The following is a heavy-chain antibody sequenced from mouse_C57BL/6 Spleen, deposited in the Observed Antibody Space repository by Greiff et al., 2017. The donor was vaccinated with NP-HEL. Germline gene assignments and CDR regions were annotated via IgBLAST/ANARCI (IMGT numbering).Heavy chain of an antibody. Sequence: VQLQQSGAELVMPGASVKLSCKASGYTFTSYWMHWVKQRPGQGLEWIGEIDPSDSYTNYNQKFKGKSTLTVDKSSSTAYMQLSSLKSEDSAVLYSARPCDGRSPAWFAYWGQGTLVTVSA. CDR2: IDPSDSYT. J-gene: IGHJ3*01. V-gene: IGHV1-69*01. D-gene: IGHD1-1*01. CDR1: GYTFTSYW. CDR3: ARPCDGRSPAWFAY.